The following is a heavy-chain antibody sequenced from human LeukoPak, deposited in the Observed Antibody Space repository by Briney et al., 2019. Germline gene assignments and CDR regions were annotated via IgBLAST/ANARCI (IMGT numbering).Heavy chain of an antibody. D-gene: IGHD3-9*01. Sequence: ASVTVSCKASGYTFTSYGISWVRQAPGQGLEGMGWISAYNGNTNYAQKLQGRVTMTTDKSKSTAYMELRSLISDDTAVYYCARDSFSTHYDILTSSQRGFDYWGQGTLVTVSS. CDR3: ARDSFSTHYDILTSSQRGFDY. CDR2: ISAYNGNT. J-gene: IGHJ4*02. V-gene: IGHV1-18*01. CDR1: GYTFTSYG.